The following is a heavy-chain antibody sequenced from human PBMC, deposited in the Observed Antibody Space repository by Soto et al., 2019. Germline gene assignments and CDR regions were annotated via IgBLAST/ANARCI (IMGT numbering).Heavy chain of an antibody. D-gene: IGHD4-17*01. CDR2: ISSSGSTI. Sequence: GGSLRLSCAASGFTFSDYYMSWIRQAPGKGLEWVSYISSSGSTIYYADSVKGRFTISRDNAKNPLYLQMNSLRAEDTAVYYCARCRMTTGSPAVYWGQGTLVTVSS. V-gene: IGHV3-11*01. CDR1: GFTFSDYY. CDR3: ARCRMTTGSPAVY. J-gene: IGHJ4*02.